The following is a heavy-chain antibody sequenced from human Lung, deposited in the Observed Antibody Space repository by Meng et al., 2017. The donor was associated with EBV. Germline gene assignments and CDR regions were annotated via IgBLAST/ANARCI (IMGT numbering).Heavy chain of an antibody. CDR2: IYHSGST. D-gene: IGHD3-3*01. CDR3: ARGKLSGYRYFDY. Sequence: QAQLWDQGPVLVNPSGPLSSTCLGAGGSISGSTWWSWVRQPPGKGLEWIGEIYHSGSTNYNPSLKSRVTISVDKSKNQFSLKLSSVTAADTAVYYCARGKLSGYRYFDYWGQGTLVTSPQ. CDR1: GGSISGSTW. J-gene: IGHJ4*02. V-gene: IGHV4-4*02.